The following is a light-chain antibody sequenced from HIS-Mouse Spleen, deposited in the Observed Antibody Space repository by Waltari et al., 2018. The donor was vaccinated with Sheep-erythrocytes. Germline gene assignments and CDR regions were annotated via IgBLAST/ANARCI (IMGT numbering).Light chain of an antibody. CDR2: KDS. J-gene: IGLJ1*01. CDR1: ALPTQY. CDR3: QSADSSGTFV. Sequence: SYELTQPPSVSVSPGQTARITCSGDALPTQYAYWYQQKPGQAPVLVIYKDSERPSGIPEGFSGSSSGTTVTLTISGVQAEDEADYYCQSADSSGTFVFGTGTKVTVL. V-gene: IGLV3-25*03.